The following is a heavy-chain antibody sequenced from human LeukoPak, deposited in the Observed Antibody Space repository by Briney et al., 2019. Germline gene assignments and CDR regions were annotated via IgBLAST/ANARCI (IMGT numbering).Heavy chain of an antibody. CDR1: GGSISSSSYY. V-gene: IGHV4-39*01. CDR3: ARHKYDFWSGYYPPYNWFDP. Sequence: PSETLSLTCTVSGGSISSSSYYWGWIRQPPGKGLEWIGSIYYSGSTYYNPSLKSRVTISVDTSKNQFSLKLSSVTAADTAVYYCARHKYDFWSGYYPPYNWFDPWGQGTLVTVSS. CDR2: IYYSGST. J-gene: IGHJ5*02. D-gene: IGHD3-3*01.